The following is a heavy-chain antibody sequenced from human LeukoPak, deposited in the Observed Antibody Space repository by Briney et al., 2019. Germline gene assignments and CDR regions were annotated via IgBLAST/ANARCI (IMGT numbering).Heavy chain of an antibody. V-gene: IGHV1-2*02. CDR3: ARWYSSSSGNWFDP. CDR1: GYTFTGYY. Sequence: ASVKVSCKASGYTFTGYYMHWVRQAPGQGLEWMGWINPNSGGTNYAQKFQGRVTMTRDTSISTAYMELSGLRSDDTAVYYCARWYSSSSGNWFDPWGQGTLVTVSS. D-gene: IGHD6-6*01. CDR2: INPNSGGT. J-gene: IGHJ5*02.